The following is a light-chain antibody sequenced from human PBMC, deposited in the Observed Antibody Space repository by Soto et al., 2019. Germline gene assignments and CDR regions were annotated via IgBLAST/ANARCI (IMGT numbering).Light chain of an antibody. J-gene: IGLJ3*02. CDR1: SNDFSVYNY. V-gene: IGLV2-14*03. Sequence: QSALTQPASMSGSPGQSITISCTGASNDFSVYNYVSWFQQHPGKVPKLILYDVSNRPSGVSNRFSGSKSGNTASLTISGLQAEDEGDYYCASHTRSNTWVVGGGTKLTVL. CDR3: ASHTRSNTWV. CDR2: DVS.